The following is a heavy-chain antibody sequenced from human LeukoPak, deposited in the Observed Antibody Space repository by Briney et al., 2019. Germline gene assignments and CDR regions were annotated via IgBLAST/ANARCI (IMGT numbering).Heavy chain of an antibody. CDR1: GGSFSGYY. J-gene: IGHJ4*02. V-gene: IGHV4-34*01. CDR3: ARGRRISHTRYYFDY. CDR2: INHSGST. Sequence: PSETLSLTCAVYGGSFSGYYWSWIRQPPGKGLEWIGEINHSGSTNYNPSLKSRVTISVDTSKNQFSLKLSSVTAADTAVYYCARGRRISHTRYYFDYWGQGTLVTVSS. D-gene: IGHD2/OR15-2a*01.